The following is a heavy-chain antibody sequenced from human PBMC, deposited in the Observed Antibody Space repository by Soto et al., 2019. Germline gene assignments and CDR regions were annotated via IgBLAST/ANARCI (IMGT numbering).Heavy chain of an antibody. D-gene: IGHD2-15*01. CDR1: GFTFSSYG. CDR3: AKEESGGHAFDI. J-gene: IGHJ3*02. V-gene: IGHV3-30*18. CDR2: ISYDGSNK. Sequence: QVQLVESGGGVVQPGRSLRLSCAASGFTFSSYGMHWVRQAPGKGLEWVAVISYDGSNKYYADSVKGRFTISRDNSKNTLYLQMNSLRAEDTAVYYCAKEESGGHAFDIWGQGTMVTVSS.